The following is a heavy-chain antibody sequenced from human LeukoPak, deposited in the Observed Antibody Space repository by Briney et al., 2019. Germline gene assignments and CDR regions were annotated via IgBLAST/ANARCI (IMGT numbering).Heavy chain of an antibody. CDR2: INHSGST. CDR3: ASGYCSSTSCRRPLYYYYYMDV. CDR1: GGSFSGYH. V-gene: IGHV4-34*01. D-gene: IGHD2-2*01. J-gene: IGHJ6*03. Sequence: SETLSLTCAVYGGSFSGYHWSWIRQPPGKGLEWIGEINHSGSTNYNPSLKSRVTISVDTSKNQFSLKLSSVTAADTAVYYCASGYCSSTSCRRPLYYYYYMDVWGKGTTVTVSS.